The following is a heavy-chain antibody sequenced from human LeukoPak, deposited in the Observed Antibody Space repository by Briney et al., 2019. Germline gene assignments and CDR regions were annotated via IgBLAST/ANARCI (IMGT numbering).Heavy chain of an antibody. V-gene: IGHV4-34*01. CDR3: ARFRRYCSGGSCCPYNWFDP. J-gene: IGHJ5*02. Sequence: SETLSLTCAVYGGSFSGYYWSWIRQPPGKGLEWIGEINHSGSTNYNPSLKSRVTISVDTSKNQFSLKLSSVTAADTAVYYCARFRRYCSGGSCCPYNWFDPWGQGTLVTVSS. D-gene: IGHD2-15*01. CDR2: INHSGST. CDR1: GGSFSGYY.